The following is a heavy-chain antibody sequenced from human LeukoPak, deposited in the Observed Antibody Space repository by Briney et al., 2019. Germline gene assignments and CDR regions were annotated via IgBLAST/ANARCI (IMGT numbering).Heavy chain of an antibody. CDR3: ARAGWGAVAGRGQYYFDY. V-gene: IGHV6-1*01. J-gene: IGHJ4*02. CDR1: GDSVSSNSAA. CDR2: TYYRSKWYN. Sequence: SQTLSLTCAISGDSVSSNSAAWNWIRQSPSRGLEWLGSTYYRSKWYNDYAVSVKSRITINPDTSKNQFSLQLNSVTPEDTAVYYCARAGWGAVAGRGQYYFDYWGQGTLVTVSS. D-gene: IGHD6-19*01.